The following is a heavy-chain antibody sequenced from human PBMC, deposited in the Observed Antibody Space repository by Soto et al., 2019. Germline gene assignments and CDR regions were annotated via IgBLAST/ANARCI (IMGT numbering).Heavy chain of an antibody. CDR3: ARELPQRQGRNMDV. J-gene: IGHJ6*02. D-gene: IGHD1-1*01. V-gene: IGHV4-59*12. CDR2: MHHTQGT. CDR1: GASISSYY. Sequence: SETLSLTCSVSGASISSYYWTWIRQPPGGGLEWIGYMHHTQGTNDNPSLRGRVSMSVDTSKNQFSLNLSSVTAADTAVYYCARELPQRQGRNMDVWGQGTTVTVSS.